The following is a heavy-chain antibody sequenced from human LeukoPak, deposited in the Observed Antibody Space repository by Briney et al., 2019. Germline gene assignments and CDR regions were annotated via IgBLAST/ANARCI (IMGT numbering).Heavy chain of an antibody. CDR3: ARGRSYNEILTGYGAYYYYMDV. J-gene: IGHJ6*03. D-gene: IGHD3-9*01. CDR2: VSRSGRT. CDR1: GGSITRYY. Sequence: PSETLSLTCSVAGGSITRYYWSWIRQTPGKGLEWIGSVSRSGRTNFNSSLKSRVTISTDTSKTTLSLRLSSVTAADTAVYYCARGRSYNEILTGYGAYYYYMDVWGKGTTVTVSS. V-gene: IGHV4-59*01.